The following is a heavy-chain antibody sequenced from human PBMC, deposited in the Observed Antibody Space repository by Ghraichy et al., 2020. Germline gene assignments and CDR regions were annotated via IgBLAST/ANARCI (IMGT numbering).Heavy chain of an antibody. D-gene: IGHD5-12*01. V-gene: IGHV4-39*07. J-gene: IGHJ6*02. CDR1: GGSISSSSYY. CDR2: IYYSGST. CDR3: AREDIVATTPSGMDV. Sequence: SETLSLTCTVSGGSISSSSYYWGWIRQPPGKGLEWIGSIYYSGSTYYNPSLKSRVTISVDTSKNQFSLKLSSVTAADTAVYYCAREDIVATTPSGMDVWGQGTTVTVSS.